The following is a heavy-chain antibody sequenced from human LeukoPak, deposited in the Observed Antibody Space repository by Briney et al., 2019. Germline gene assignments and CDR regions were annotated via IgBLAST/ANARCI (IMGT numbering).Heavy chain of an antibody. J-gene: IGHJ5*02. CDR3: ARAARAVAVRENWFDP. CDR2: IYYSGST. Sequence: SETLSLTCTVSGGSISSHYWSWIRQPPGKGLEWIGYIYYSGSTNYNPSLKSRATISVDTSKNQFSLKLSSVTAADTAVYYCARAARAVAVRENWFDPWGQGTLVTVSS. CDR1: GGSISSHY. D-gene: IGHD6-19*01. V-gene: IGHV4-59*11.